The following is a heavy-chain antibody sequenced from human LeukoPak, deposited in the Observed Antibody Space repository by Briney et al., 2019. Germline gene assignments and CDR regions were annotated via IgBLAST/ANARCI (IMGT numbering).Heavy chain of an antibody. CDR3: ARADQDIVVVPAAVLGGYYYYYMDV. V-gene: IGHV1-18*01. D-gene: IGHD2-2*01. CDR1: GYTFTSYG. CDR2: ISAYNGNT. J-gene: IGHJ6*03. Sequence: ASVKVSCKASGYTFTSYGISWVRQAPGQGLEWMGWISAYNGNTNYAQKLQGRVTMTTDTSTSTAYMELRSLRSDDTAVYYCARADQDIVVVPAAVLGGYYYYYMDVWGKGATVTVSS.